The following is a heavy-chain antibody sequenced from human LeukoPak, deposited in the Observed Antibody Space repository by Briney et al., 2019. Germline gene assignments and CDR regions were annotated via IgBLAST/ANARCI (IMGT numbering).Heavy chain of an antibody. CDR2: IWYDGSNK. CDR3: AKGGYYDSSGHLPGDY. Sequence: WGSLRLSCAASGFTFSSYGMHWVRQAPGKGLEWVAVIWYDGSNKYYADSVKGRFTISRDNSKNTLYLQMNSLRAEDTAVYYCAKGGYYDSSGHLPGDYWGQGTLVTVSS. D-gene: IGHD3-22*01. CDR1: GFTFSSYG. V-gene: IGHV3-33*06. J-gene: IGHJ4*02.